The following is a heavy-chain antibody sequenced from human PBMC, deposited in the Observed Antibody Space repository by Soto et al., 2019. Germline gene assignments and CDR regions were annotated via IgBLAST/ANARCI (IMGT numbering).Heavy chain of an antibody. Sequence: DSVKVCFKPSGYTFTDLYIHLVRQAPGLGLEWMGWIDPRSGASRKTQRFQGRFTMTRDTSTNTVYMELSSLRSDDTAVYFCARANYGPLDYWGQGTQVTVSS. CDR3: ARANYGPLDY. CDR1: GYTFTDLY. V-gene: IGHV1-2*02. J-gene: IGHJ4*02. CDR2: IDPRSGAS. D-gene: IGHD3-10*01.